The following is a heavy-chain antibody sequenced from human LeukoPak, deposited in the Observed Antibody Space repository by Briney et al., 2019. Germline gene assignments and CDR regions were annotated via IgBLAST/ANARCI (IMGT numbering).Heavy chain of an antibody. V-gene: IGHV4-31*02. D-gene: IGHD5-18*01. CDR3: ARAPRDTNSWYYFDY. CDR1: GVSISSGDYY. Sequence: SETLSLTCTVSGVSISSGDYYWIWIRQHPGKGLEWIGYIYYSGDTYYNPSLKSRVTISVDTSKNQFSLKLSSVTAADTAVYYCARAPRDTNSWYYFDYWGQGTLVSVSS. J-gene: IGHJ4*02. CDR2: IYYSGDT.